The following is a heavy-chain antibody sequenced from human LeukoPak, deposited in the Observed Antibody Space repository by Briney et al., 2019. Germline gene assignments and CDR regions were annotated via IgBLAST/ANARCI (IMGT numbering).Heavy chain of an antibody. CDR1: GFTFNTYS. J-gene: IGHJ6*02. D-gene: IGHD4-11*01. V-gene: IGHV3-48*02. CDR2: ISSSRSTI. Sequence: GGSLRLSCAGSGFTFNTYSMNWVRQAPGRGLEWVSYISSSRSTIYYADSVKGRFTVSRDNSKNSLFLQMNTLRDEDTAVYYCVRDSQDYSNYYYYYYGMDVWGQGTTVTVSS. CDR3: VRDSQDYSNYYYYYYGMDV.